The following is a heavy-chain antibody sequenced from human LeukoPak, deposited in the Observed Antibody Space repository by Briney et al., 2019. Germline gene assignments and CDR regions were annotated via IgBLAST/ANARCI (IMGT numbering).Heavy chain of an antibody. Sequence: GGALRLTCATSGFTFSSFTMNWVRQAPGKGLEWVSTISDGSRDTHYAGSVKGRFTTSRDDSQNIVYLQMDSLGVEDTALYYCTSRLRNHFDYWGQGTQVTVSS. CDR1: GFTFSSFT. V-gene: IGHV3-23*01. D-gene: IGHD5-12*01. J-gene: IGHJ4*02. CDR3: TSRLRNHFDY. CDR2: ISDGSRDT.